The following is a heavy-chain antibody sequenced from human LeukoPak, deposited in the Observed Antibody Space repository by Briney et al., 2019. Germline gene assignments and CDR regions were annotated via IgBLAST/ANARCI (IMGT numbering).Heavy chain of an antibody. Sequence: GASVKVSCKASGYTFTGYYMHWVRQAPGQGLEWMGWINPNSGGTNYAQKFQGRVTMTRDTSISTAYMELSSLRSEDTAVYYCARLGYSSGWYYYYYYMDVWGKGTTVTVSS. CDR3: ARLGYSSGWYYYYYYMDV. J-gene: IGHJ6*03. CDR2: INPNSGGT. V-gene: IGHV1-2*02. D-gene: IGHD6-19*01. CDR1: GYTFTGYY.